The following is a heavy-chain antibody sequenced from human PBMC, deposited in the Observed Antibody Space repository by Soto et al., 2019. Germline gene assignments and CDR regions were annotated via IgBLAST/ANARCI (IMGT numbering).Heavy chain of an antibody. V-gene: IGHV3-23*01. CDR2: ISGSGGST. CDR1: GFTFSSYA. Sequence: EVQLLESGGGLVQPGGSLRLSCAASGFTFSSYAMSWVRQAPGKGLEWVSAISGSGGSTYYADSVKGRFTISRDNSKNTLYLQMNCLRAEDTAVYYCVPYCSGGSCYSIRAFDIWGQGTMVTVSS. D-gene: IGHD2-15*01. J-gene: IGHJ3*02. CDR3: VPYCSGGSCYSIRAFDI.